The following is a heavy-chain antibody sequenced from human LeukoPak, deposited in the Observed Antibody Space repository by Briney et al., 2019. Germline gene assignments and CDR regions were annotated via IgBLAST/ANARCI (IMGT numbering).Heavy chain of an antibody. CDR2: IYYSGST. Sequence: PSGTLSLTCTVSGGSISSYYWSWIRQPPGKGLEWIGYIYYSGSTNYTPSLKSRVTISVDTSKNQFSLKLSSVTAADTAVYYCASARAPLLLWFGELWSYGAFDIWGQGTMVTVSS. CDR1: GGSISSYY. J-gene: IGHJ3*02. V-gene: IGHV4-59*08. D-gene: IGHD3-10*01. CDR3: ASARAPLLLWFGELWSYGAFDI.